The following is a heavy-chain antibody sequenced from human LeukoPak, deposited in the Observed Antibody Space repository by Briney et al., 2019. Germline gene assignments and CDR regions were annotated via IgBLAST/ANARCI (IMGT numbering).Heavy chain of an antibody. Sequence: PGGSLRLSCATSAFTFNNYVINWVRQAPGKWLEWVSSISGSGFTYYPDSVKGRFIISRDSSNNTLFLQMNSLRAEDSALYFCAKGSQEPPRTMLDAFDMWGQGTVVIVSS. CDR2: ISGSGFT. V-gene: IGHV3-23*01. D-gene: IGHD1-14*01. CDR3: AKGSQEPPRTMLDAFDM. CDR1: AFTFNNYV. J-gene: IGHJ3*02.